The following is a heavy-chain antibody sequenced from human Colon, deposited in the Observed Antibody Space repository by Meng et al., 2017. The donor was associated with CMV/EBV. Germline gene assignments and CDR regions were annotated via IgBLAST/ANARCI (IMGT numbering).Heavy chain of an antibody. CDR3: ARVWGRGGLTNGLDV. CDR2: IRDSANT. V-gene: IGHV4-39*07. Sequence: SCRVSGGAISSTDYYWGWIRQPPGKGLEWIGGIRDSANTYHNPSLKSRVTMSVDTSKNQFSLKLSSVTAADTAVYYCARVWGRGGLTNGLDVWGQGTTVTVSS. CDR1: GGAISSTDYY. D-gene: IGHD3-16*01. J-gene: IGHJ6*02.